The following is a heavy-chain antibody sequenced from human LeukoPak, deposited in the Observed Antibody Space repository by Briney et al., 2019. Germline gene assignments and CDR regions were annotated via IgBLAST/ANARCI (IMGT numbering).Heavy chain of an antibody. D-gene: IGHD4-17*01. CDR2: ISNFGSTI. V-gene: IGHV3-48*03. J-gene: IGHJ6*02. CDR1: GFTFSSYE. Sequence: GGSLRLSCAASGFTFSSYEMNWVRQAPGKGLEWVSYISNFGSTIYYADSVKGRFTISRDNAKNSLYLQMNSLRAEDTAVYYCARDIRYGAYYYYGMDVWGQGTTVTVSS. CDR3: ARDIRYGAYYYYGMDV.